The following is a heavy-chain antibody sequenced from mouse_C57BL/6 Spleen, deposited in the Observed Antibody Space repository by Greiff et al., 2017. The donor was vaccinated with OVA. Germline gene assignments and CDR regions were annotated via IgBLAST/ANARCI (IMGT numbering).Heavy chain of an antibody. CDR2: INPSNGGT. D-gene: IGHD2-5*01. CDR3: ARTYYSNEYYFDY. Sequence: QVQLQQSGPELVKPGASVKISCKASGYAFSSSWMNWVKQRPGQGLEWIGNINPSNGGTNYNEKFKSKATLTVDKSSSTAYMQLSSLTSEDSAVYYCARTYYSNEYYFDYWGQGTTLTVSS. CDR1: GYAFSSSW. V-gene: IGHV1-53*01. J-gene: IGHJ2*01.